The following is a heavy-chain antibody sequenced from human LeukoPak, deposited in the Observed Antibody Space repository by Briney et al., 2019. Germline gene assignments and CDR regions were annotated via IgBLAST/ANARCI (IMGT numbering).Heavy chain of an antibody. J-gene: IGHJ4*02. D-gene: IGHD3-22*01. Sequence: PGRSLRLSCAASGFTFDDYAMHWVRQAPGKGLEWVSGISWNSGSIGYADSVKGRFTISRDNAKNSLYLQMNSLRAEDTALYFCARAGAYDSSGYQNYFDYWGQGTLVTVSS. CDR3: ARAGAYDSSGYQNYFDY. CDR2: ISWNSGSI. V-gene: IGHV3-9*01. CDR1: GFTFDDYA.